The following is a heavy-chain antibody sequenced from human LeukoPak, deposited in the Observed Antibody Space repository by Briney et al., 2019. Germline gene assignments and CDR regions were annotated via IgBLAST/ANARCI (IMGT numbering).Heavy chain of an antibody. Sequence: PSETLSLTCTVSGGSISSSSYYWGWIRQPPGKGLEWIGSIYYSGSTYYNPSLKSRVTISVDTSKNQFSLKLSSVTAADTAVYYCARVGTMIVVDLWGQGTLVTVSS. D-gene: IGHD3-22*01. CDR3: ARVGTMIVVDL. V-gene: IGHV4-39*07. CDR2: IYYSGST. CDR1: GGSISSSSYY. J-gene: IGHJ4*02.